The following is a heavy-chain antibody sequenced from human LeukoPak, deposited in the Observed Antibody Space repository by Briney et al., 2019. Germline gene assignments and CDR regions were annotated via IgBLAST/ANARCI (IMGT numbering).Heavy chain of an antibody. CDR3: ARDYRARLDY. Sequence: GGSLRLSCVASGFTFSSSEMNWVRQAPGKGLEWISYIATSDTTTHYADSVKGRFTISRDNAKNSLYLQMSSLRAEDTAVYYCARDYRARLDYWGQGTLVTVSS. J-gene: IGHJ4*02. CDR1: GFTFSSSE. CDR2: IATSDTTT. V-gene: IGHV3-48*03.